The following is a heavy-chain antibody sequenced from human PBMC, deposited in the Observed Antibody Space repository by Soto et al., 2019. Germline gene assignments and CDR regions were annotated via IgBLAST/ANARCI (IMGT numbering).Heavy chain of an antibody. CDR2: IYYSGST. J-gene: IGHJ6*02. CDR3: ARDLASSGWYGRDGMDV. CDR1: GGSISSYY. D-gene: IGHD6-19*01. Sequence: SETLSLTCTVSGGSISSYYWSWIRQPPGKGLEWIGYIYYSGSTNYNPSLKSRVTISVDTSKNQFSLKLSSVTAADTAVYYCARDLASSGWYGRDGMDVWGQGTTVTVSS. V-gene: IGHV4-59*01.